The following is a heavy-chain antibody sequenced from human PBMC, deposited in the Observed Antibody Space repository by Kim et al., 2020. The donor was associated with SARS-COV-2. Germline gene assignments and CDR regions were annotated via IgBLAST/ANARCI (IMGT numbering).Heavy chain of an antibody. CDR1: GYTFTSFG. Sequence: ASVKVSCKASGYTFTSFGISWVRHAPGQGLEWMAWISAHNGNTNYAQKFQGRVTMTTDTSTSTAYMELRSLRSDDTAMYYCARDLATEFFDYWGQGTLVTVSS. CDR2: ISAHNGNT. D-gene: IGHD5-12*01. V-gene: IGHV1-18*01. J-gene: IGHJ4*02. CDR3: ARDLATEFFDY.